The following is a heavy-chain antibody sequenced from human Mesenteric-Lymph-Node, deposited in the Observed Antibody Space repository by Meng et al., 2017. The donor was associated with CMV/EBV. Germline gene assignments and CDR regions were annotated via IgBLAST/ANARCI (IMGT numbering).Heavy chain of an antibody. CDR2: MNPNSGNT. CDR3: ARGGTGYDFWSGYYTVGFDY. Sequence: ASVKVSCKASGYTFTSYDINWVRQATGQGLEWMGWMNPNSGNTGYAQKFQGGVTMTRNTSISTAYMELSSLRSEDTAVYYCARGGTGYDFWSGYYTVGFDYWGQGTLVTVSS. V-gene: IGHV1-8*01. CDR1: GYTFTSYD. D-gene: IGHD3-3*01. J-gene: IGHJ4*02.